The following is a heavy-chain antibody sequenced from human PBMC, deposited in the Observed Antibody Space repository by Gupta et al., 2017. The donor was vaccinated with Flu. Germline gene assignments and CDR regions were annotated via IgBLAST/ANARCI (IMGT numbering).Heavy chain of an antibody. CDR1: GYTFDSYS. Sequence: QVQLVQSGVEVKKPGASVRVSCKASGYTFDSYSISWVRQAPGEGLEWMGWVDPYNGNIKIAQKLQGRVAMTTDKSTTTVHMEVRGLTSDDTAVYYCARHDYGDYGGFYNWGQGTLVTVSS. CDR2: VDPYNGNI. V-gene: IGHV1-18*01. CDR3: ARHDYGDYGGFYN. D-gene: IGHD4-17*01. J-gene: IGHJ4*02.